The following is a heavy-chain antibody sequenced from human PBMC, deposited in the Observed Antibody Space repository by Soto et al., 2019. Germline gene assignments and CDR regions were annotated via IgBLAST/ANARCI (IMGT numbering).Heavy chain of an antibody. CDR3: ARQPESTSYFDC. D-gene: IGHD2-2*01. CDR2: VYQSGTT. J-gene: IGHJ4*02. V-gene: IGHV4-39*01. Sequence: QLQLQESGPGLVRSSETLSLTCSVSGASISTSSDFWGWIRQAPGKGLEWIGNVYQSGTTRLNPSLKSRVPIVVDRTKNQFSLELNSATAADRAVYYCARQPESTSYFDCRGQGILVTVSS. CDR1: GASISTSSDF.